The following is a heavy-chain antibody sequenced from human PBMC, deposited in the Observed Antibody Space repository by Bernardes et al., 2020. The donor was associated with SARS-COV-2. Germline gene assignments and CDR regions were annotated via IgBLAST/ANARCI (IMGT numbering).Heavy chain of an antibody. J-gene: IGHJ4*02. Sequence: GGSLRLSCTASGFTFKSFGMHWVRQAPGKGLEWAAVISYDGSQRYYADSVKGRFTISRDNTKNTLYLQMNSLRLEDTAVYHCAKDSRDLSLDYWGQGTLVTVAA. CDR2: ISYDGSQR. CDR1: GFTFKSFG. V-gene: IGHV3-30*18. CDR3: AKDSRDLSLDY.